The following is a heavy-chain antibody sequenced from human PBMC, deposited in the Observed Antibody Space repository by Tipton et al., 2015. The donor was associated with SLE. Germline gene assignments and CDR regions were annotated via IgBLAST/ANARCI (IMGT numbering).Heavy chain of an antibody. D-gene: IGHD6-13*01. Sequence: SLRLSCAASGFTFSSYAMSWVRQAPGKGLEWVSVIYSGGSSTYYAGSVKGRFTISRDNSKNTLYLQMNSLRAEDTAVYYCAKDRQQLDGFDYWGQGTLVTVSS. J-gene: IGHJ4*02. CDR2: IYSGGSST. CDR1: GFTFSSYA. V-gene: IGHV3-23*03. CDR3: AKDRQQLDGFDY.